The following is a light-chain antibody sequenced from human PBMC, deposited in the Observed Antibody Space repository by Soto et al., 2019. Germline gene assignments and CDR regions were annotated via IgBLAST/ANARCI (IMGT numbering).Light chain of an antibody. CDR2: WAS. CDR3: QQSYATPFT. CDR1: QSVLYSSNNRNY. Sequence: DIVMTQSPDSLAVSLGERATINCRSSQSVLYSSNNRNYLTWFQQKPGQPPELLLYWASTRESGVPDRFSGSGSGTDFTLTISSLQAEDVAVYYCQQSYATPFTFGQGTKLELK. J-gene: IGKJ2*01. V-gene: IGKV4-1*01.